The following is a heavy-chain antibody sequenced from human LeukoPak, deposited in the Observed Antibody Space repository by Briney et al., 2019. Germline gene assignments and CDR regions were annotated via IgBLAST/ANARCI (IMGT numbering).Heavy chain of an antibody. J-gene: IGHJ4*02. V-gene: IGHV3-11*05. CDR1: GFTFSDYC. CDR3: ARVGQQLVLYYFDY. Sequence: PGGSLRLSCAASGFTFSDYCMSWIRQAPGKGLEWVSYISSSYTNYADSVKGRFTISRDNAKNSLYLQMNSLRAEDTAVYYCARVGQQLVLYYFDYWGQGTLVTVSS. CDR2: ISSSYT. D-gene: IGHD6-13*01.